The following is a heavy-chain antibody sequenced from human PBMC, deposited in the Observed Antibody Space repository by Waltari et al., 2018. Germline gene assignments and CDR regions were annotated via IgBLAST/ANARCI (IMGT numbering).Heavy chain of an antibody. V-gene: IGHV3-30*02. D-gene: IGHD6-13*01. J-gene: IGHJ3*02. CDR1: GFTFSSYG. CDR3: AKVIAAAGPDAFDI. CDR2: IRYDGSNK. Sequence: QVQLVESGGGVVQPGGSLRLSCAASGFTFSSYGMHWVRQAPGKGLEWVAFIRYDGSNKYYADSVKGRFTISRDNSKNTLYLQMNSLRAEDTAVYYCAKVIAAAGPDAFDIWGQGTMVTVSS.